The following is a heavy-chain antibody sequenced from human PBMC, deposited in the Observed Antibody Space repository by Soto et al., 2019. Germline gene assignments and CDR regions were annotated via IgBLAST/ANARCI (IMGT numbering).Heavy chain of an antibody. V-gene: IGHV1-3*01. J-gene: IGHJ4*02. CDR3: ARTTGYYFYDY. CDR1: GYTFTSYA. CDR2: INAGNGNT. Sequence: QVQVVQSGAEVKKPGASVKVSCKASGYTFTSYAMHWVRQAPGQRLEWMGWINAGNGNTKYSQKFQGRVTITRDTSASTAYMEQSRLRCEDTAVYYCARTTGYYFYDYWGQGTLVTVSS. D-gene: IGHD3-9*01.